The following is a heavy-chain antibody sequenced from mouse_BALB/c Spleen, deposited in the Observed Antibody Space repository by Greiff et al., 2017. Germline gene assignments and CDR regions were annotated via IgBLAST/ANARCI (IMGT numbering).Heavy chain of an antibody. Sequence: VQVVESGPGLVAPSQSLSITCTVSGFSLTRYGVHWVRQPPGKGLEWLGVIWAGGSTNYNSALMSRLSISKDNSKSQVFLKMNSLQTDDTAMYYCAREYYGLIDYWGQGTTLTVSS. CDR2: IWAGGST. CDR1: GFSLTRYG. D-gene: IGHD1-2*01. V-gene: IGHV2-9*02. J-gene: IGHJ2*01. CDR3: AREYYGLIDY.